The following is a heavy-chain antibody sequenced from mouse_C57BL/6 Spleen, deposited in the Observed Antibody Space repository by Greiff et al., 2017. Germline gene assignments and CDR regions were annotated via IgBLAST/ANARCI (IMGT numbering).Heavy chain of an antibody. V-gene: IGHV2-2*01. Sequence: VKVVESGPGLVQPSQSLSITCTVSGFSLTSYGLHWVRQSPGKGLEWLGVIWSGGSTDYNAAFISRLSISKDNSKSQVFFKMNSLQADDPAIYYCASIYYGNYVSYAMDYWGQGTSVTVSS. J-gene: IGHJ4*01. CDR1: GFSLTSYG. D-gene: IGHD2-1*01. CDR2: IWSGGST. CDR3: ASIYYGNYVSYAMDY.